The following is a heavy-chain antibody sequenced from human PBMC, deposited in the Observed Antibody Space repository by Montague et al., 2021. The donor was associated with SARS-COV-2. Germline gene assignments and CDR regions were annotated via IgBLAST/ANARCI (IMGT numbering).Heavy chain of an antibody. J-gene: IGHJ4*02. CDR2: LSSSGST. CDR1: GXSIDRDTYY. CDR3: ARPGSVSGWFYFDD. V-gene: IGHV4-39*02. Sequence: SETLSLTCIVSGXSIDRDTYYWGWIRQSPGKGLEWIGSLSSSGSTYYNPSLRSRVTISMDTSKNHFSLKVNSVTATDTAVYFCARPGSVSGWFYFDDWGQGTLVSVSS. D-gene: IGHD6-19*01.